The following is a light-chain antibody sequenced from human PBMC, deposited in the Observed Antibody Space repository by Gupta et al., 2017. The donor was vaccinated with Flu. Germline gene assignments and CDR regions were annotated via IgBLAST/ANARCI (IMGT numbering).Light chain of an antibody. Sequence: EIVMTQSPAPLSLSPGERATLSCRASQSVGSFLAWYQQKPGQAPRLLIYGTSTRATGIPARISGSGSVTEFSLTISSLQSEDFAVYYCQQYRDWPLTFGGGTKVEIK. J-gene: IGKJ4*01. CDR2: GTS. CDR1: QSVGSF. CDR3: QQYRDWPLT. V-gene: IGKV3D-15*01.